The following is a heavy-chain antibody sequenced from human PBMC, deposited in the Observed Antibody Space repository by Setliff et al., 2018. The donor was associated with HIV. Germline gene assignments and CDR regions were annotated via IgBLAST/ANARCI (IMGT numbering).Heavy chain of an antibody. J-gene: IGHJ4*02. Sequence: PSETLSLTCAVSGDSISSHDWWSWVRQPPGKGLEWIGEIHHSGSTNYDPSLKSRVTILVDKSKNEFSLKFNSATAADTAVYYCVMNGWYSLEYWGQGMLVTVSS. D-gene: IGHD6-19*01. CDR3: VMNGWYSLEY. CDR2: IHHSGST. V-gene: IGHV4-4*02. CDR1: GDSISSHDW.